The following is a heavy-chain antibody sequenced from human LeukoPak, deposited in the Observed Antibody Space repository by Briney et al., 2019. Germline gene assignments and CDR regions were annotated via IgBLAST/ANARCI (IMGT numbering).Heavy chain of an antibody. D-gene: IGHD4-17*01. Sequence: ASVKVSCKASGGSFSTFTITGVRQTPAQGYEFMGGIIPLLGTGDYAQKFQGRVTMTTDESTNTAYMELSRLTSEDTAIYYCAKSTGTGAFDVWGQGTTVAVSS. CDR1: GGSFSTFT. V-gene: IGHV1-69*16. CDR3: AKSTGTGAFDV. CDR2: IIPLLGTG. J-gene: IGHJ3*01.